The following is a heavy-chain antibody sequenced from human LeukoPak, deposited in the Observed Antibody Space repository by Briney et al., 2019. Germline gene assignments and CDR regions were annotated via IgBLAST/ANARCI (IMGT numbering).Heavy chain of an antibody. CDR3: ARRERAGYYDY. V-gene: IGHV4-39*01. J-gene: IGHJ4*02. CDR2: IYYSGST. D-gene: IGHD3-22*01. Sequence: SETLSLTCTVSGGSISSSSYYWGWIRQPPGKGLEWIGSIYYSGSTYYNPSLKSRVTISVDTSKNQFSLKLSSVTAADTAVYYCARRERAGYYDYWGQGTLVTVSA. CDR1: GGSISSSSYY.